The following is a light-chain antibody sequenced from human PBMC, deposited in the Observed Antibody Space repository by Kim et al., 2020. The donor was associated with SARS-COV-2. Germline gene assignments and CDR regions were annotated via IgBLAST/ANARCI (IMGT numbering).Light chain of an antibody. Sequence: LSPGETAALSCRASQTVSSSYVAWYQQRPCLAPRLLIYGASTRASGIPDKFSGSWSGTDFSLTISRLEPEDFAVYYCQHYGSSSYTFGQGTKLEI. CDR2: GAS. V-gene: IGKV3-20*01. CDR3: QHYGSSSYT. CDR1: QTVSSSY. J-gene: IGKJ2*01.